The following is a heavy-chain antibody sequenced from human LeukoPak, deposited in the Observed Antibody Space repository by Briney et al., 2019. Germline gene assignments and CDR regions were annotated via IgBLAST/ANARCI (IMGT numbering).Heavy chain of an antibody. CDR2: ISGSGGST. D-gene: IGHD5-18*01. Sequence: GGSLGLSCAASGFTFSSYGMSWVRQAPGKGLEWVSAISGSGGSTYYADSVKGRFTISRDNSKNTLYLQMNSLRAEDTAVYYCAKLGQLWLLSYFDYWGQGTLVTVSS. CDR1: GFTFSSYG. J-gene: IGHJ4*02. V-gene: IGHV3-23*01. CDR3: AKLGQLWLLSYFDY.